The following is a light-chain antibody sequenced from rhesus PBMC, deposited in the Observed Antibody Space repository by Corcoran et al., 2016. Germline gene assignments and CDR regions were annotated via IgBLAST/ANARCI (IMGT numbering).Light chain of an antibody. CDR2: GSS. CDR3: QQYSNWPLT. Sequence: EIVMTQSPATLSLSPGERATLSCRASQIVNNHLAWYQTKPGPAPSLLIYGSSTRANGIPNRFSGRGSGTAFTLTISSLESEDFAFYVCQQYSNWPLTFGGGTKVEIK. J-gene: IGKJ4*01. V-gene: IGKV3-42*03. CDR1: QIVNNH.